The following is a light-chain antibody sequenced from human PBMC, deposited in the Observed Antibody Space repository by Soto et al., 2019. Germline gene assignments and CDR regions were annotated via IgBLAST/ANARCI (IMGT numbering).Light chain of an antibody. J-gene: IGKJ4*01. CDR1: QSVSSY. CDR2: DAS. Sequence: EIVLTQSPATLSLSPGERATLSCRASQSVSSYLAWYQQKPGQAPRLLIYDASTRATGTPARFSGSGSGTDFTLTISSLEPEDFAVYYCQQRSNWPQLTFGGGTKVEIK. V-gene: IGKV3-11*01. CDR3: QQRSNWPQLT.